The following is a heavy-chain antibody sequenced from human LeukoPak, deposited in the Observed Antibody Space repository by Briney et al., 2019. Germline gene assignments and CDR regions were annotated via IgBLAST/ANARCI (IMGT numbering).Heavy chain of an antibody. CDR2: ISGSGGST. D-gene: IGHD3-22*01. CDR3: AKSIVVVTTMGYYFDY. V-gene: IGHV3-23*01. J-gene: IGHJ4*02. CDR1: GFTFSSYA. Sequence: GGSLRLSCAASGFTFSSYAMSWVRQAPGEGLEWVSAISGSGGSTYYADSVKGRFTISRDNSKNTLYLQMNSLRAEDTAVYYCAKSIVVVTTMGYYFDYWGQGTLVTVSS.